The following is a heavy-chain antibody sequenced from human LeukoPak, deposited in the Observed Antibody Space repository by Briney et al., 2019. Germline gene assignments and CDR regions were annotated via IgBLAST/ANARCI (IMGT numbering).Heavy chain of an antibody. Sequence: GGSLRLSCAASGFTFSSYGMHWVRQAPGKGLEWVAFIRYDGSNKYYADSVKGRFTISRDNSKNTLYLQMNSLRAEDTAVYYCAKDQFVVVITKGFDYWGQGTLVTVSS. CDR3: AKDQFVVVITKGFDY. CDR1: GFTFSSYG. D-gene: IGHD3-22*01. V-gene: IGHV3-30*02. J-gene: IGHJ4*02. CDR2: IRYDGSNK.